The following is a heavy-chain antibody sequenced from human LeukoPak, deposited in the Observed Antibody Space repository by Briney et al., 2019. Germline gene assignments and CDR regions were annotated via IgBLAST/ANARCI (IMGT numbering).Heavy chain of an antibody. Sequence: PGGSLRLSCAASGFTFSSYSMNWVRQAPGKGLEWVSSISSSSSYIYYADSVKGRFTISRDNAKNSLYLQMNSLRAEDTAVYYCAREHGSGVSFDYWGQGTLVTVSS. CDR1: GFTFSSYS. V-gene: IGHV3-21*01. CDR2: ISSSSSYI. D-gene: IGHD6-25*01. J-gene: IGHJ4*02. CDR3: AREHGSGVSFDY.